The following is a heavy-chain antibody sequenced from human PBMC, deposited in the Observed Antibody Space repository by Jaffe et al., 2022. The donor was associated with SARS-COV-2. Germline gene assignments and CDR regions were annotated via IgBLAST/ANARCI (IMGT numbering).Heavy chain of an antibody. J-gene: IGHJ6*03. Sequence: EVQLVESGGGLVQPGGSLRLSCAASGFTFSSYDMHWVRQATGKGLEWVSAIGTAGDTYYPGSVKGRFTISRENAKNSLYLQMNSLRAGDTAVYYCARGYTSYYMDVWGKGTTVTVSS. CDR1: GFTFSSYD. CDR3: ARGYTSYYMDV. V-gene: IGHV3-13*01. CDR2: IGTAGDT. D-gene: IGHD3-16*02.